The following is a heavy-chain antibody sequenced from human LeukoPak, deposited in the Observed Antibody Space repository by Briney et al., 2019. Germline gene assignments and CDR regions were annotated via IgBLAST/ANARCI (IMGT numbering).Heavy chain of an antibody. CDR3: ATRGATVTTSCFDY. CDR1: GFTFSNAW. V-gene: IGHV3-15*01. J-gene: IGHJ4*02. Sequence: KLGGSLRLSCAGSGFTFSNAWMSWVRQAPGKGLEWVGRIKSKTDGGTTDYAAPVKGRFTISRDDSKNTLSLQMNSLQTEDTAVYYCATRGATVTTSCFDYWGQGTLVIVS. CDR2: IKSKTDGGTT. D-gene: IGHD4-17*01.